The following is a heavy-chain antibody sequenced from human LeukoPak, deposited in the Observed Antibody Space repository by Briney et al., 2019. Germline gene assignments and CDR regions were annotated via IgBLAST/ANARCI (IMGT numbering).Heavy chain of an antibody. J-gene: IGHJ5*02. V-gene: IGHV4-61*05. CDR1: GGSISSSSYY. CDR3: ARGLDPDEDTWVDP. Sequence: SSETLSLTCTVSGGSISSSSYYWGWIRQPPGKGLEWIGYIYYSGSTNYNPSLKSRVTISVDTSKNQFSLKLSSVTAADTAVYYCARGLDPDEDTWVDPWGQGTLVTVSS. D-gene: IGHD2-15*01. CDR2: IYYSGST.